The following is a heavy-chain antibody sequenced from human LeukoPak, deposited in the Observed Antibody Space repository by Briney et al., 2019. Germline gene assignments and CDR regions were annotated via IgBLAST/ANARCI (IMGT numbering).Heavy chain of an antibody. D-gene: IGHD6-19*01. J-gene: IGHJ4*02. CDR2: IYPGDSDT. V-gene: IGHV5-51*01. CDR1: GYRFTDYW. CDR3: ARSSAPGIAVSPFDF. Sequence: GESLKISCKGFGYRFTDYWIGWVRQVPGKGLEWMGIIYPGDSDTRYSPSLQGQVTISADKSISTAYLQWGSLKASDTAIFYCARSSAPGIAVSPFDFWGQGTLVTVSS.